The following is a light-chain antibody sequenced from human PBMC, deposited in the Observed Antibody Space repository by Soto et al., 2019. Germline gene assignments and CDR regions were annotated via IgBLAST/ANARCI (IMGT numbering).Light chain of an antibody. Sequence: TQSPSSLSASVGDRVTITCQASQTVSITYLTWYQQKPGQAPRLLIFGASKRATGIPDRFSGSGSGRDFTLTISGLEPEDFAVYYCQQYGSSPLISFGQGTRLEIK. V-gene: IGKV3-20*01. CDR2: GAS. J-gene: IGKJ5*01. CDR3: QQYGSSPLIS. CDR1: QTVSITY.